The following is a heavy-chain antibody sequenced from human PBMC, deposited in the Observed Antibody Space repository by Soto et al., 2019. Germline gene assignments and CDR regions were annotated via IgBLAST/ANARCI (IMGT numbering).Heavy chain of an antibody. Sequence: QLQLQESGPGLVKPSETLSLTCTVSGGSISSGNYYWGWIRQPPGKGLEWIGSIYSSGSTYYNYNPSLNRRVTISLDTSKNQCSLKLSSVTAADTALYYCARHGGPGIAARPNPWGQGTLVTVSS. J-gene: IGHJ5*02. CDR1: GGSISSGNYY. V-gene: IGHV4-39*01. D-gene: IGHD6-6*01. CDR2: IYSSGST. CDR3: ARHGGPGIAARPNP.